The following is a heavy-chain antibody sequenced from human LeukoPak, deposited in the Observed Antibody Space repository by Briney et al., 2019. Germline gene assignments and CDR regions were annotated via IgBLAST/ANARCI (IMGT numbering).Heavy chain of an antibody. V-gene: IGHV4-30-2*01. D-gene: IGHD3-16*01. J-gene: IGHJ6*02. CDR1: GGSISSGGYS. Sequence: SQTLSLTCAVSGGSISSGGYSWSWIRQPPGKGLEWIGYIYHSGSTYYNPSLKSRVTISVDRSKNQFSLKLSSVTAADTAVYYCARDRGLGYYYYYYGMDVWGQGTTVTVSS. CDR2: IYHSGST. CDR3: ARDRGLGYYYYYYGMDV.